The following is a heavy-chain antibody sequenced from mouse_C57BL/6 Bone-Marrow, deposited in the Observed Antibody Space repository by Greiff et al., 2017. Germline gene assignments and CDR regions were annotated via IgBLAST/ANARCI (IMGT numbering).Heavy chain of an antibody. CDR2: ISSGGSYT. V-gene: IGHV5-6*01. D-gene: IGHD2-3*01. CDR1: GFTFSSYG. Sequence: EVMLVESGGDLVKPGGSLKLSCAASGFTFSSYGMSWVRQTPDKRLEWVATISSGGSYTYYPDSVKGRFTISRDNAKNTLYLQKSSLKSEDTAMYYCARQGYDYLDYWGQGTTLTVSS. CDR3: ARQGYDYLDY. J-gene: IGHJ2*01.